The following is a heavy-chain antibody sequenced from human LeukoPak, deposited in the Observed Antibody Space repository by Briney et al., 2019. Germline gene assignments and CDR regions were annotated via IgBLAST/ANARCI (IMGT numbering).Heavy chain of an antibody. CDR3: ARGLSPSDFDY. Sequence: SETLSFTCAVYGGSFSGYYWSWIRQPPGKGLEWIGEINHSGSTNYNPSLKSRVTISVDTSKNQFSLKLSSVTAADTAVYYCARGLSPSDFDYWGQGTLVTVSS. CDR1: GGSFSGYY. D-gene: IGHD3-10*01. V-gene: IGHV4-34*01. J-gene: IGHJ4*02. CDR2: INHSGST.